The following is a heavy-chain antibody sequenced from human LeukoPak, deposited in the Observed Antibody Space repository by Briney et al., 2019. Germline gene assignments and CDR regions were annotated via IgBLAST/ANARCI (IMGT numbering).Heavy chain of an antibody. V-gene: IGHV3-74*01. D-gene: IGHD5-12*01. CDR3: ARGTQISGNDLDY. J-gene: IGHJ4*02. Sequence: GSLRLSCAASGFPFSSNRMNWVRQAPGKGLVWVSRINIDGTSTTYADSVKGRFTISRDNAKNTLYLQMHSLRAEDTAVYYCARGTQISGNDLDYWGQGTLVTVSS. CDR1: GFPFSSNR. CDR2: INIDGTST.